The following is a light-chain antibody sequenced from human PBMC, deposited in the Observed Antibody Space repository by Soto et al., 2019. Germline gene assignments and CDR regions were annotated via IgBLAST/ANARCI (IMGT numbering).Light chain of an antibody. J-gene: IGKJ4*01. CDR2: DAS. CDR3: HQYNSYHT. V-gene: IGKV1-5*01. Sequence: DIQMTQSPSTLSAFVGDRVTITCRASQSVNSWLAWYQQRPGKAPKLLIYDASTLESGVPSRFSGSGSGTEFTLTISSLQPDDFATYYCHQYNSYHTFGGGTKVDFK. CDR1: QSVNSW.